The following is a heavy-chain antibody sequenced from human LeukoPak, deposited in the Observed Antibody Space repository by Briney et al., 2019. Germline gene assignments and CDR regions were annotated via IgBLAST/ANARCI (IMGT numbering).Heavy chain of an antibody. CDR3: ARRAYLRETFSSHYYYYMDV. J-gene: IGHJ6*03. D-gene: IGHD3-16*01. Sequence: GGSLRLSCAASGFIFNKYWMSWVRQAPGKGLEWVASINPDASEKYYVDSVKGRFTISRDNAMNSLFLQMNSLRDEDTAVYYCARRAYLRETFSSHYYYYMDVWGKGTTVTVSS. CDR1: GFIFNKYW. CDR2: INPDASEK. V-gene: IGHV3-7*01.